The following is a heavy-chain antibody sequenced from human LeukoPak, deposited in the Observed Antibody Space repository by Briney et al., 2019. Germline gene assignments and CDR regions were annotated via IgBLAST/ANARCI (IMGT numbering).Heavy chain of an antibody. J-gene: IGHJ4*02. D-gene: IGHD3-10*01. V-gene: IGHV3-30*02. CDR2: IRYDGSSE. CDR3: AKGYRYGYFDY. CDR1: GFTFSGSA. Sequence: GGSLRLSCAASGFTFSGSAMHWVRQAPGKGLEWVTFIRYDGSSEYYADSVKGRFTISRDNSKNTLYPQMNSLRPEDTAVYYCAKGYRYGYFDYWGQGTLVTVSS.